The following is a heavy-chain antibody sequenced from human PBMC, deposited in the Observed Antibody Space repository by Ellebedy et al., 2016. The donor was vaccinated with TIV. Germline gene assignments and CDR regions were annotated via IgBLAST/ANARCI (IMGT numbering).Heavy chain of an antibody. Sequence: GGSLRLSXAASGFAFSRYWMTWVRQAPGKGLEWVASITDRSNSIYYADSVKGRFTISRDNAKNSLYLQMNSLRAEDTAVYYCARDFPHCSTASCHSDYWGQGTLVTVSS. J-gene: IGHJ4*02. CDR2: ITDRSNSI. CDR1: GFAFSRYW. V-gene: IGHV3-21*01. CDR3: ARDFPHCSTASCHSDY. D-gene: IGHD2-2*01.